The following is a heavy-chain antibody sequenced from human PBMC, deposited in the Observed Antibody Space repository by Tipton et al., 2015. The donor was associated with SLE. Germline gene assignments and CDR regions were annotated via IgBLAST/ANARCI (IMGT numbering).Heavy chain of an antibody. J-gene: IGHJ4*02. CDR3: ASSAAGTDY. Sequence: TLSLTCTVSGGSISSHYWSWIRQPPGKGLEWIGYIYYSGGTNYNPSLKSRVTISVDTSKNQFSLKLSSVTAADTAVYYCASSAAGTDYWGQGTLVTVSS. V-gene: IGHV4-59*11. CDR2: IYYSGGT. D-gene: IGHD6-13*01. CDR1: GGSISSHY.